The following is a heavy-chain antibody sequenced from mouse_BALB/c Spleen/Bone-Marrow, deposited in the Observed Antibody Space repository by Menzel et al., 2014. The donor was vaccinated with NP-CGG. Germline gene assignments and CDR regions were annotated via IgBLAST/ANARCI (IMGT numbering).Heavy chain of an antibody. CDR1: GFPLTTYD. CDR2: IWTGGGT. Sequence: VKLMESGPGLVAPSQSLSITCTVSGFPLTTYDINWIRQPPGKGLEWLGVIWTGGGTNYNSAFMSRLNITKDNSKSQVFLKVNSLQTDDTAIYYCVREYGNFAWFAYWGQGTLVTVVA. D-gene: IGHD2-10*02. CDR3: VREYGNFAWFAY. V-gene: IGHV2-9-2*01. J-gene: IGHJ3*01.